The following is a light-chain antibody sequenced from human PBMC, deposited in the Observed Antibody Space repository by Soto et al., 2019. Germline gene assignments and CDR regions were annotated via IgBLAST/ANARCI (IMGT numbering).Light chain of an antibody. CDR2: GAS. Sequence: EVVLTQSPATLSLSPGERATLSCRASQNVRTFLDWYQQKPGQAPRLLIYGASNRATGIPARFSGSGSGTDFTLTISSLEPEDFAVYYCQQHSHWPPRTFGQGTRVEIQ. J-gene: IGKJ1*01. CDR1: QNVRTF. V-gene: IGKV3-11*01. CDR3: QQHSHWPPRT.